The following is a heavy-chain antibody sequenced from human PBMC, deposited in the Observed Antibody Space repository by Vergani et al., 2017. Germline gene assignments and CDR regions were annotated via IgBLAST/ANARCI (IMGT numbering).Heavy chain of an antibody. V-gene: IGHV3-9*01. Sequence: EVQLVESGGGLVQPGRSLRLSCAASGFTFDDYAMHWVRQAPGKGLEWVSGISWNSGSIGYADSVKGRFTISRDSAKNTLYLQMNSLRAEDTAVYYCAKDSGITMVRGVIIKGSYFDYWGQGTLVTVSS. CDR2: ISWNSGSI. J-gene: IGHJ4*02. D-gene: IGHD3-10*01. CDR3: AKDSGITMVRGVIIKGSYFDY. CDR1: GFTFDDYA.